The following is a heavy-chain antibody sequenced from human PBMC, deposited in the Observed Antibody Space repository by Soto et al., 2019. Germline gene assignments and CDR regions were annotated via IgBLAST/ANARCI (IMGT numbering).Heavy chain of an antibody. Sequence: PGGSLRLSCAASGFTFSSYAMHWVRQAPGKGLEWVAVISYDGSNKYYADSVKGRFTISRDNSENTLYLQMNSLRAEDTAVYYCARDLYFDYWGQGTLVTVSS. CDR3: ARDLYFDY. CDR1: GFTFSSYA. V-gene: IGHV3-30-3*01. CDR2: ISYDGSNK. J-gene: IGHJ4*02.